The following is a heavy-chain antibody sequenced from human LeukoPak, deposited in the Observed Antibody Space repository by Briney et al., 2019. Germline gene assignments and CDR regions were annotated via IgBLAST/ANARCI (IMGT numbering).Heavy chain of an antibody. V-gene: IGHV3-7*01. D-gene: IGHD3-16*01. CDR3: ARLGEKADFDY. CDR1: GFTFSNYA. CDR2: IKQDGSES. Sequence: GGSLRLSCAASGFTFSNYAMSWVRQAPGKGLEWVANIKQDGSESYYVDSVKGRFTFSRDNAKNSLYLQINSLRAEDTAVYYCARLGEKADFDYWGQGTLVTVSS. J-gene: IGHJ4*02.